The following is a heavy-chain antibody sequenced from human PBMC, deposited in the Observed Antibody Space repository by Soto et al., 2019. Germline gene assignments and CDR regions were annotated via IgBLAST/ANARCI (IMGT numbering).Heavy chain of an antibody. D-gene: IGHD6-13*01. CDR2: ISYDGSNK. V-gene: IGHV3-30*03. CDR3: AGGTYSSSWYGSYAFDI. J-gene: IGHJ3*02. Sequence: GGSLRLSCAASGFTFSSYGMHWVRQAPGKGLEWVAVISYDGSNKYYADSVKGRFTISRDNSKNTLYLQMNSLRAEDTAVYYCAGGTYSSSWYGSYAFDIWGQGTMVTVSS. CDR1: GFTFSSYG.